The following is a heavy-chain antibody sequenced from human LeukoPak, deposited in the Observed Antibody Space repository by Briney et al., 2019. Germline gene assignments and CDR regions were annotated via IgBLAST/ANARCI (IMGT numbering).Heavy chain of an antibody. Sequence: PSETLSLTCTVSGGSISSYYWSWIRQPPGKGLEWIGYIYYSGSTNYNPSLKSRVTISADTSKNQFSLKLSSVTAEDTAVYYCARGGDCSGGSCYGGYFDYWGQGTLVTVSS. CDR1: GGSISSYY. CDR3: ARGGDCSGGSCYGGYFDY. V-gene: IGHV4-59*01. J-gene: IGHJ4*02. D-gene: IGHD2-15*01. CDR2: IYYSGST.